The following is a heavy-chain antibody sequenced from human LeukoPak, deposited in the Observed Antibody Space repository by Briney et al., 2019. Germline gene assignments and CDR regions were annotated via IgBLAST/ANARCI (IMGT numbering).Heavy chain of an antibody. V-gene: IGHV3-23*01. Sequence: GGSLRLSCAASGFTFSSYAMSWVRQAPGKGLEWVSAISGSGGSTYYADSVKGRFTISRDNSKNTLYLQMNSLRAEDTAEYYCAKDPGDGYNFWDYWGQGTLVTVSS. D-gene: IGHD5-24*01. CDR3: AKDPGDGYNFWDY. J-gene: IGHJ4*02. CDR2: ISGSGGST. CDR1: GFTFSSYA.